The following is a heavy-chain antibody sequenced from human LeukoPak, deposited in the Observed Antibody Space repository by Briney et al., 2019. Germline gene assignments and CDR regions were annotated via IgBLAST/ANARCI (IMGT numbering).Heavy chain of an antibody. CDR3: AKRGVVIRVILVGFHREAYYFDS. CDR1: GFTFSSYG. J-gene: IGHJ4*02. Sequence: PGGSLRLSCAASGFTFSSYGMHWVRQAPGKGLEWVAVICYDGSNKYYADSVKGRFTISRDNSKNTLYLQMNSLRAEDTAVYFCAKRGVVIRVILVGFHREAYYFDSWGQGALVTVSS. CDR2: ICYDGSNK. D-gene: IGHD3-22*01. V-gene: IGHV3-33*06.